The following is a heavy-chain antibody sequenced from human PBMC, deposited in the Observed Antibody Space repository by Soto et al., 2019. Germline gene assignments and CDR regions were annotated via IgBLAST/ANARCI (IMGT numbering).Heavy chain of an antibody. CDR3: ARDRHCSGGSCYSSYYYYYGTDV. J-gene: IGHJ6*02. CDR1: GYTFTSYG. CDR2: ISAYNGNT. Sequence: ASVKVSCKASGYTFTSYGISWVRQPPGQGLEWMGWISAYNGNTNYAQKLQGRVTMTTDTSTSTAYMELRSLRSDDTAVYYCARDRHCSGGSCYSSYYYYYGTDVWGQGTTVTVSS. D-gene: IGHD2-15*01. V-gene: IGHV1-18*01.